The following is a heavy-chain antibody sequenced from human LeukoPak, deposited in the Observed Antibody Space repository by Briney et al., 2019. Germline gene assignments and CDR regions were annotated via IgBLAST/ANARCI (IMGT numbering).Heavy chain of an antibody. V-gene: IGHV1-46*01. CDR3: AREIGMGAFDYYYYGMDV. J-gene: IGHJ6*02. Sequence: ASVKVSCKASGYTFTNYYMHWVRQAPGQGLEWMGIINPSGGSTCYAQKFQGRVTRTRDTSTSTVYMELSSLRSEDTAVYYCAREIGMGAFDYYYYGMDVWGQGTTVTVSS. CDR1: GYTFTNYY. CDR2: INPSGGST. D-gene: IGHD3-16*01.